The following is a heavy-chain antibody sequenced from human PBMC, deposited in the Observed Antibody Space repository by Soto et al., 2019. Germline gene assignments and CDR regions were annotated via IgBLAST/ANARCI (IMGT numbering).Heavy chain of an antibody. CDR3: ARGIVVVPALPGYGWFEP. CDR2: IIPIFGTA. V-gene: IGHV1-69*13. Sequence: SVKVSCKASGCTFSSYAISWVRQAPGKGLEWMGGIIPIFGTANYAQKFQGRVTITADESTSTAYMELSSLRSEDTAVYYCARGIVVVPALPGYGWFEPWGQGTLVLVSS. CDR1: GCTFSSYA. D-gene: IGHD2-21*02. J-gene: IGHJ5*02.